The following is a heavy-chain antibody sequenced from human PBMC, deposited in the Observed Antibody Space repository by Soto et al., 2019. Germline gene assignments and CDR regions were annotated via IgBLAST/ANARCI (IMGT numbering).Heavy chain of an antibody. J-gene: IGHJ1*01. V-gene: IGHV3-11*01. CDR2: ISSSGSTI. D-gene: IGHD5-12*01. CDR1: GFTFSDYY. CDR3: ARGVATIAPEYFQH. Sequence: GGSLRLSCAASGFTFSDYYMSWIRQAPGKGLEWVSYISSSGSTIYYADSVKGRFTISRDNAKNSLYLRMNSLRAEDTAVYYCARGVATIAPEYFQHWGQGTLVTVSS.